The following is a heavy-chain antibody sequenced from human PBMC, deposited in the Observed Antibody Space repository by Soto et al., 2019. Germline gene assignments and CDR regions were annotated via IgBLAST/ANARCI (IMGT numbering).Heavy chain of an antibody. CDR1: GFTFSSYS. J-gene: IGHJ4*02. V-gene: IGHV3-48*01. D-gene: IGHD2-2*01. CDR2: ISSSSSTI. Sequence: GGSLRLSCAASGFTFSSYSMNWVRQAPGKGLEWVSYISSSSSTIYYADSVKGRFTISRDNAKNSLYLQMNSLRAEDTAVYYCARPYCSSTSCDFDYWGQGTLVTVSS. CDR3: ARPYCSSTSCDFDY.